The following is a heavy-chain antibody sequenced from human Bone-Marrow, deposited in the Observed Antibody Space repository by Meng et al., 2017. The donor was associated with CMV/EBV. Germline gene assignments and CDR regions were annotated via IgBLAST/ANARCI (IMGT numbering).Heavy chain of an antibody. V-gene: IGHV1-2*02. Sequence: ASVKVSCKASGYTFTGYYMHWVRQAPGQGLEWMGWINPNSGGTNHAQKVQGRVTMTRDTSISTAYMELSRLRSDDTAVYYCAKDRAPVLRFLERPKTNWFDPWGQGTLVTVSS. CDR2: INPNSGGT. D-gene: IGHD3-3*01. CDR1: GYTFTGYY. J-gene: IGHJ5*02. CDR3: AKDRAPVLRFLERPKTNWFDP.